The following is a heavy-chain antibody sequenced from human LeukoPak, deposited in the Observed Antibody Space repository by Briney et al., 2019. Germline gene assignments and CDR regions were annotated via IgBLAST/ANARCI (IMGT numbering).Heavy chain of an antibody. Sequence: GGSLRLSCTASGSTFSSNCMTWVRQAPGMGLEWVSVVYTGGDTYYGDPVKGRFTISRDNAKNTLYLQMNSLRPEDTAVYYCARGWDNWNYFAYWGQGTLVTVSS. CDR3: ARGWDNWNYFAY. D-gene: IGHD1-20*01. V-gene: IGHV3-53*01. CDR2: VYTGGDT. CDR1: GSTFSSNC. J-gene: IGHJ4*02.